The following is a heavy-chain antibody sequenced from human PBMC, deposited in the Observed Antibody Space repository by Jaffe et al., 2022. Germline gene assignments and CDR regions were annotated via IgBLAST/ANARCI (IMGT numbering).Heavy chain of an antibody. Sequence: QVQLQESGPGLVKPSGTLSLTCAVSGGSISSSNWWSWVRQPPGKGLEWIGEIYHSGSTNYNPSLKSRVTISVDKSKNQFSLKLSSVTAADTAVYYCARVFPPYSSGWFTYSTTEAYYFDYWGQGTLVTVSS. V-gene: IGHV4-4*02. D-gene: IGHD6-19*01. J-gene: IGHJ4*02. CDR3: ARVFPPYSSGWFTYSTTEAYYFDY. CDR1: GGSISSSNW. CDR2: IYHSGST.